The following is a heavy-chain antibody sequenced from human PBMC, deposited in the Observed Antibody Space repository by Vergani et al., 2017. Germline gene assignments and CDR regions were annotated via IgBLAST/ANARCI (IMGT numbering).Heavy chain of an antibody. CDR1: GGSFSGYY. Sequence: QVQLQQWGAGLLKPSETLSLTCAVYGGSFSGYYWSWIRQPPGKGLEWIGEINHSGRTNYNPSLKSRVTISVDTSKNQFSLKLSSVTAADTAVYYCARGPKRGYCSSTSCYTPIGAFDIWGQGTMVTVSS. V-gene: IGHV4-34*01. CDR3: ARGPKRGYCSSTSCYTPIGAFDI. J-gene: IGHJ3*02. CDR2: INHSGRT. D-gene: IGHD2-2*02.